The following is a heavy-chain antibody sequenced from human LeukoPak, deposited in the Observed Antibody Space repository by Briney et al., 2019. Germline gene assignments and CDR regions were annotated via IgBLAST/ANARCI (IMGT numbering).Heavy chain of an antibody. CDR2: INHGGST. V-gene: IGHV4-34*01. D-gene: IGHD6-13*01. CDR3: ARRPHSSSSGYYYGMDV. CDR1: GGSFIGHY. J-gene: IGHJ6*04. Sequence: PSETLSLTCAVYGGSFIGHYWSWIRQPPGKGLEWIGEINHGGSTNYNPSLKGRVTISVDTSKNQFSLRLTSVPVADTAVYYCARRPHSSSSGYYYGMDVWGKGIRVTVSS.